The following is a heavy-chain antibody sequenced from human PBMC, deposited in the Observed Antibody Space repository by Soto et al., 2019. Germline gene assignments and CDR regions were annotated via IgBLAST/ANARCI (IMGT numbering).Heavy chain of an antibody. D-gene: IGHD6-13*01. J-gene: IGHJ6*03. Sequence: EVQLVESGGGLVQPGGSLRLSCAASGFTVSSNYMSWVRQAPGKGLEWVSVIYSGGSTYYADSVKGRFTISRHNSKNTLYLQMNSLRAEDTAVYYWARAKGIAAAGGHYYYMDVWGKGTTVTVSS. CDR1: GFTVSSNY. CDR3: ARAKGIAAAGGHYYYMDV. CDR2: IYSGGST. V-gene: IGHV3-53*04.